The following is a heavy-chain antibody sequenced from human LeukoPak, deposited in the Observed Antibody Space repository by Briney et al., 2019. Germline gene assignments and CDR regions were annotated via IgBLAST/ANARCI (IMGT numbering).Heavy chain of an antibody. D-gene: IGHD5-18*01. J-gene: IGHJ4*02. CDR2: ISNSGSTI. Sequence: GGSLRLSCAASGFTFSNYVMSWIRQAPGKGLEWVSYISNSGSTIYYADSVKGRFTISRDNAKNSLYLQMNSLRAEDTAVYYCARARSYGFLDYWGQGTLVTVSS. CDR1: GFTFSNYV. CDR3: ARARSYGFLDY. V-gene: IGHV3-11*01.